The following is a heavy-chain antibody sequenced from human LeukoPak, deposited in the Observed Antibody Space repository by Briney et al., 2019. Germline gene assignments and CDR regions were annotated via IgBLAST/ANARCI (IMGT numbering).Heavy chain of an antibody. CDR2: IRYDGSNK. CDR3: AKDIGSGRFIYGMDE. V-gene: IGHV3-30*02. Sequence: PGGSLRLSCASSGFIFSSYGMYWVRQAPGKGLEWAALIRYDGSNKYYADSVKGRFTISRDNSKNTLYLQMNSLRGEDTATYYCAKDIGSGRFIYGMDEWGQGTTVTVSS. D-gene: IGHD6-19*01. CDR1: GFIFSSYG. J-gene: IGHJ6*02.